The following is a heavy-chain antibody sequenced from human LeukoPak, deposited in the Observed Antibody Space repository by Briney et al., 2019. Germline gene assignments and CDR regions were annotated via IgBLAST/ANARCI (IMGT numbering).Heavy chain of an antibody. CDR1: GGSISSSSYY. D-gene: IGHD3-22*01. CDR3: ARQSGYYDSSAYFSPFDY. J-gene: IGHJ4*02. Sequence: PSETLSLICSVSGGSISSSSYYWGWIRQPPGKGLEWIGSIYHSGSTFYNPSLKSRVTISVDTSKNHFSLNLSSVTAADTAVYYCARQSGYYDSSAYFSPFDYWGQGTLVTVSS. V-gene: IGHV4-39*01. CDR2: IYHSGST.